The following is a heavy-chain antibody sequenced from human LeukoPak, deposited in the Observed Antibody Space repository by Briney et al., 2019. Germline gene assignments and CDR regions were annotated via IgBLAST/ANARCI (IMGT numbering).Heavy chain of an antibody. J-gene: IGHJ4*02. Sequence: GGSLRLSCAASGFTFSSYWMSWVRQAPGKGLEWVADIKQDGSEKYYVDSVKGRFTISRDNAKNSLYLQMNSLRAEDTAVYSCARAGYMVRRSLQEGGFDYWGQGTLVTVSS. V-gene: IGHV3-7*01. CDR2: IKQDGSEK. CDR1: GFTFSSYW. D-gene: IGHD3-10*01. CDR3: ARAGYMVRRSLQEGGFDY.